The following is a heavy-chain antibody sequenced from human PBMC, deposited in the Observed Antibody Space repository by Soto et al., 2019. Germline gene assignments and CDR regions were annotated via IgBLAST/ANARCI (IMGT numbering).Heavy chain of an antibody. J-gene: IGHJ6*02. CDR1: GGSISVAGYS. Sequence: PSETLSLTCTVSGGSISVAGYSWTWIRRPPGKGLEWIAHISHGGRTHYNSSLRSRVTISIDTANNQFSLRVTSVTAADTAVYFCARIGHCNQGVCYANYYGVDVWGQGTTVTVSS. CDR2: ISHGGRT. CDR3: ARIGHCNQGVCYANYYGVDV. V-gene: IGHV4-30-2*01. D-gene: IGHD2-8*01.